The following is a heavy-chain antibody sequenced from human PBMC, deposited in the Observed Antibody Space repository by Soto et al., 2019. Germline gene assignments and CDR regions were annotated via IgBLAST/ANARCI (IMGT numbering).Heavy chain of an antibody. CDR2: ISWNRGSI. V-gene: IGHV3-9*01. J-gene: IGHJ6*03. CDR3: AEDGRLLLWFGEAYMDV. CDR1: GFTFDDYA. Sequence: EVQLVESGGGLGQPGRSLRLSCAASGFTFDDYAMHWVRQAPGKGLEWVSCISWNRGSIGYADSVKGRFTISRAHAKNSLSLQMNSLRAEDQAFYYCAEDGRLLLWFGEAYMDVWGKGPTVTVSS. D-gene: IGHD3-10*01.